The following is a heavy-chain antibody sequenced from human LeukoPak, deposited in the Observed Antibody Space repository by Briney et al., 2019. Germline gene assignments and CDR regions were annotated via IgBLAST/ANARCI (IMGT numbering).Heavy chain of an antibody. Sequence: SETLSLTCAVYGGSFSGYYWSRIRQPPGKGLEWIGSIYHSGSTYYNPSLKSRVTISVDTSKNQFFLKLSSVTAVDTAVYYCARDEYLYGGRTHPYFFDQWGQGTLVTVSS. D-gene: IGHD2/OR15-2a*01. CDR2: IYHSGST. CDR3: ARDEYLYGGRTHPYFFDQ. CDR1: GGSFSGYY. J-gene: IGHJ4*02. V-gene: IGHV4-34*01.